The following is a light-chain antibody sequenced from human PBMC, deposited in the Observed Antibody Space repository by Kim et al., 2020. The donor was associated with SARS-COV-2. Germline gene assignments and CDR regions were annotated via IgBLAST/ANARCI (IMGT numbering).Light chain of an antibody. V-gene: IGKV3-20*01. CDR1: QRVNRHN. CDR3: QKYDDAPWT. Sequence: SQVERATPPCRASQRVNRHNLAWFQQKPGPAPRLLIYSASSRADGIPDRFSGSGSETDFTLTISRLEPEDIAVYYCQKYDDAPWTFGQGSRVDIK. CDR2: SAS. J-gene: IGKJ1*01.